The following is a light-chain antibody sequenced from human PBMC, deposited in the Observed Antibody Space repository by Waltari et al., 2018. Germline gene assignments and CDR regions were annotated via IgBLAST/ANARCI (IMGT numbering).Light chain of an antibody. Sequence: QSALTQPPSASGSPGQSVTISCTGTSSDVGGYNYVSWYHQHPGKAPKLMIYEVSKRPSGVPDRFSGSKSVNTASLTVSGLQAEDEADYYCSSYAGSNNLVFGGGTKLTAL. J-gene: IGLJ2*01. CDR3: SSYAGSNNLV. CDR2: EVS. CDR1: SSDVGGYNY. V-gene: IGLV2-8*01.